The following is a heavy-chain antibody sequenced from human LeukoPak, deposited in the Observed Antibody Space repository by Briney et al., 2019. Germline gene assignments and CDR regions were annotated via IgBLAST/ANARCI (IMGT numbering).Heavy chain of an antibody. CDR1: GYSISRGYY. CDR3: ASLEVDDSSGYNDY. J-gene: IGHJ4*02. V-gene: IGHV4-38-2*02. CDR2: IYHSGST. D-gene: IGHD3-22*01. Sequence: PSETLSLTCTVSGYSISRGYYWGWIRQPPGKGLEWIGTIYHSGSTYYNPSLKSRVTISVDTSKNQFSLKLSSVTAADTAVYYCASLEVDDSSGYNDYWGQGTLVTVSS.